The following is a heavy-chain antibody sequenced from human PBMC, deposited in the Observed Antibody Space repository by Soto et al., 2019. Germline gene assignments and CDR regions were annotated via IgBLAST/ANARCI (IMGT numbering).Heavy chain of an antibody. CDR1: GGSISTYY. CDR2: VYYDGRT. V-gene: IGHV4-59*12. J-gene: IGHJ4*02. D-gene: IGHD3-22*01. CDR3: ARGEPYYYDTSGFEHLDYFDL. Sequence: SETLSLTCTVSGGSISTYYWSWVRQPPGKGPEWFAYVYYDGRTNFNPSLKSRVAIFVDTSKDQFSLKLRSVTAADTAVYFCARGEPYYYDTSGFEHLDYFDLWGRGTPVTV.